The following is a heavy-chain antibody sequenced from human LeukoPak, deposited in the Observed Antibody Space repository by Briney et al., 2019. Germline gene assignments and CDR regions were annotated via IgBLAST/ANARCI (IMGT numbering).Heavy chain of an antibody. CDR2: IIPILGIA. CDR3: ARDPGYNWDDDFDY. J-gene: IGHJ4*02. Sequence: SVKVSCKASGGTFSSYAISWVRQAPGQGLEWMGRIIPILGIANYAQKFQGRVTITADKSTSTAYMELSSLRSEDTAVYYCARDPGYNWDDDFDYWGQGTLVTVSS. CDR1: GGTFSSYA. V-gene: IGHV1-69*04. D-gene: IGHD1-1*01.